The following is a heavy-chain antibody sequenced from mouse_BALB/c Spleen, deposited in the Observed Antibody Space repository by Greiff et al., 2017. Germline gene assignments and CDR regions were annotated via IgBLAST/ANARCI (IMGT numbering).Heavy chain of an antibody. CDR1: GFTFTDYY. J-gene: IGHJ4*01. CDR2: IRNKANGSTT. Sequence: EVQVVESGGGLVQPGGSLRLSCATSGFTFTDYYMSWVRQPPGKALEWLGFIRNKANGSTTEYSASVKARVTISRDNSQSILYLQMKTLRAEDSATYYCARDSRYYAMDYWGQGTSVTVSA. V-gene: IGHV7-3*02. CDR3: ARDSRYYAMDY.